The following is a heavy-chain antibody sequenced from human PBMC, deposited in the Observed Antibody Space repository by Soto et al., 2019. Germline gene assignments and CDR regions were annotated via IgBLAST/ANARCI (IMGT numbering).Heavy chain of an antibody. J-gene: IGHJ5*02. D-gene: IGHD3-10*01. CDR1: GYSFTSYW. V-gene: IGHV5-51*01. CDR2: IYPGDSDT. CDR3: ARTYYNYYGSGSLNWFDP. Sequence: GESLKISCKGSGYSFTSYWIGWVRQMPGKGLEWMGIIYPGDSDTRYSPSFQGQVTISADKSISTAYLQWSSLKASDTAMYYCARTYYNYYGSGSLNWFDPWGQGTLVTVSS.